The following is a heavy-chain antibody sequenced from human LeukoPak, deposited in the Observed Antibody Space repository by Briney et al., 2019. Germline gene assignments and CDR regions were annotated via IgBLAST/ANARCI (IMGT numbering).Heavy chain of an antibody. V-gene: IGHV3-23*01. CDR2: ISGSGGST. CDR1: GFTFSSYA. Sequence: PGGSLRLSCAASGFTFSSYAMSWVRQAPGKGLEWVSAISGSGGSTYYADSVKGRFTISRDNSKNTLYLQMNSLRAEDTAVYYCARDFYDFWSGYGDYWGQGTLVTVSS. CDR3: ARDFYDFWSGYGDY. J-gene: IGHJ4*02. D-gene: IGHD3-3*01.